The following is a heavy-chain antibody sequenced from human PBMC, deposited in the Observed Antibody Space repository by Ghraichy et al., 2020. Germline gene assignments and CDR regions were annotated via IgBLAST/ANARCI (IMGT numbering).Heavy chain of an antibody. Sequence: SETLSLTCTVSGGSLNSGDYYWTWIRQHPGQGLEWIGYIYYRGNTYYNPSLNSRLTMSLDTSNNQCSLRLSSVTAADTAVYYCASAPGCAGARYGLDHWGQGALVIVSS. CDR1: GGSLNSGDYY. J-gene: IGHJ4*02. D-gene: IGHD2-21*01. CDR3: ASAPGCAGARYGLDH. V-gene: IGHV4-31*03. CDR2: IYYRGNT.